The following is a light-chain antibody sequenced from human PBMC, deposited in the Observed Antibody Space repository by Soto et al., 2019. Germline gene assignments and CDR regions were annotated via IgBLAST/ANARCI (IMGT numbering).Light chain of an antibody. V-gene: IGKV3-11*01. CDR1: QSVRSY. J-gene: IGKJ4*01. Sequence: EIVLTQSPATLSLSPGERATLSCRASQSVRSYLAWYQQRPGQAPRLLIYDASNRATGIPARFSGSGSGTDFNLTISSLEPEDFAVYYCQQRSNWPLTFGGGTKVEIK. CDR3: QQRSNWPLT. CDR2: DAS.